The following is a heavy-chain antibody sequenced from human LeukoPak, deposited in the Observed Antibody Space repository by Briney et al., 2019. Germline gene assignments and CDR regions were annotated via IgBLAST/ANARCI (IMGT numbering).Heavy chain of an antibody. CDR1: GGSLSSYY. CDR3: ARGVKNWSGYSHYYYGMDV. J-gene: IGHJ6*02. V-gene: IGHV4-34*01. Sequence: SETLSLTCAVYGGSLSSYYWSWIRQSPGKGLEWIGEINHSGSTNYNPSLKSRVTISVDTSKNQFSLKLSSVTAADTAVYYCARGVKNWSGYSHYYYGMDVWGQGTTVTVSS. CDR2: INHSGST. D-gene: IGHD3-3*01.